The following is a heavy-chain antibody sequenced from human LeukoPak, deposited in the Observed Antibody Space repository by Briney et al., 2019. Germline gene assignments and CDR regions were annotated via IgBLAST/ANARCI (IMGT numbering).Heavy chain of an antibody. V-gene: IGHV3-23*01. J-gene: IGHJ4*02. CDR2: ISGNGVAT. Sequence: GGSLRLSCGASGFTFIRSAMNWVRQAPGKGLEWVAAISGNGVATYYADSAKGRFNISRDNTNNTLFLQMNSLRTEDTAIYYCVKDAYYLDSSTYLMPFDFWGEGALVTVSS. CDR3: VKDAYYLDSSTYLMPFDF. CDR1: GFTFIRSA. D-gene: IGHD3-16*01.